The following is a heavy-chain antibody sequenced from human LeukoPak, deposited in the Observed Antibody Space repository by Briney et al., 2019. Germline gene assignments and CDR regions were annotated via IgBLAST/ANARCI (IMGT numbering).Heavy chain of an antibody. Sequence: AGGSLRLSCAASGFTFRDYFMSWIRQAPGKGLEWVSHISGSETNKYYADSVKGRFTISRDNARNSLYLQMNGLRAEDTAVYYCARRPHGMDVWGQGTTVTVSS. J-gene: IGHJ6*01. CDR3: ARRPHGMDV. V-gene: IGHV3-11*01. D-gene: IGHD1-14*01. CDR1: GFTFRDYF. CDR2: ISGSETNK.